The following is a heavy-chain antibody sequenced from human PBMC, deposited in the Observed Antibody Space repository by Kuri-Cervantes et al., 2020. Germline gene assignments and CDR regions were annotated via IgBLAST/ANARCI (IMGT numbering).Heavy chain of an antibody. CDR2: ISSSSSYI. D-gene: IGHD3-10*01. V-gene: IGHV3-21*05. CDR1: GFTFSTYA. J-gene: IGHJ5*02. CDR3: AREWGSGET. Sequence: GGSLRLSCAASGFTFSTYAMSWVRQAPGKGLEWVSYISSSSSYIYYADSVKGRFTISRDNAKNSLYLQMNSLRAEDTAVYYCAREWGSGETWGQGTLVTVSS.